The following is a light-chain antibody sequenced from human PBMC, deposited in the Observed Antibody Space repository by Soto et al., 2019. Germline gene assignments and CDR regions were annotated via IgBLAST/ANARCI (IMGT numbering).Light chain of an antibody. CDR3: SSYTSSSTPWV. CDR2: EVS. V-gene: IGLV2-14*01. J-gene: IGLJ3*02. Sequence: QSALTQPASVSGSPGQSITMSCTGTSSDVGGYNYVSWYQQHPGKAPKLMIYEVSNRPSGVSNRFSGPKSGNTASLTISGLQAEDEADYYCSSYTSSSTPWVFGGGTKLTVL. CDR1: SSDVGGYNY.